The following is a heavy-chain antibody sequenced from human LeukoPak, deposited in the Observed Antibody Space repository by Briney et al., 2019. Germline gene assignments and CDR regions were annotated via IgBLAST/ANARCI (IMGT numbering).Heavy chain of an antibody. CDR3: ARGDSSGYSIGVWFDP. V-gene: IGHV4-59*01. Sequence: PSETLSPTCTVSGGSISSYYWSWIRQPPGKGLEWIGYIYYSGSTNYNPSLKGRVTISVDTSKNQFSLKLSSVTAADTAVYYCARGDSSGYSIGVWFDPWGQGTLVTVSS. CDR1: GGSISSYY. J-gene: IGHJ5*02. D-gene: IGHD3-22*01. CDR2: IYYSGST.